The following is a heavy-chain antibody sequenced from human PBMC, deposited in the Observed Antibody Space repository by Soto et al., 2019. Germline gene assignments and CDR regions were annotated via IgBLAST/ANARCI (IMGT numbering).Heavy chain of an antibody. D-gene: IGHD4-17*01. CDR2: IIPIFGTA. CDR3: ARYGFGYGDSPHFDY. V-gene: IGHV1-69*01. CDR1: GGTFSSYA. J-gene: IGHJ4*02. Sequence: QVQLVQSGAEVKKPGSSVKVSCKASGGTFSSYAISWVRQAPGQGLEWMGGIIPIFGTANYAQKFQGRVTITADESTSTAYMELSRLRSEDTAVYYCARYGFGYGDSPHFDYWGQGTLVTVSS.